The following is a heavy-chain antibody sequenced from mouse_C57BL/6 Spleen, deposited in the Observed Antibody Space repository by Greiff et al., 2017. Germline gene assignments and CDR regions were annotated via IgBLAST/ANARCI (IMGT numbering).Heavy chain of an antibody. D-gene: IGHD2-4*01. J-gene: IGHJ3*01. CDR3: ARMGAYDYDEEGFAY. CDR1: GFTFSSYG. V-gene: IGHV5-6*01. CDR2: ISSGGSYT. Sequence: EVQVVESGGDLVKPGGSLKLSCAASGFTFSSYGMSWVRQTPDKRLEWVATISSGGSYTYYPDSVKGRFTISRDNAKNTLYLQMSSLKSEDTAMYYCARMGAYDYDEEGFAYWGQGTLVTVSA.